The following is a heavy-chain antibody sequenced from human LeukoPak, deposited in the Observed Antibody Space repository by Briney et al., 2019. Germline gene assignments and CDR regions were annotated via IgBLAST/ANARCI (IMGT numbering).Heavy chain of an antibody. J-gene: IGHJ5*02. V-gene: IGHV4-34*01. D-gene: IGHD2-21*02. Sequence: SETLSLTCAVYGGSFSGYYWSWIRQPPGKGLEWIGEINHSGSTNYNPSLKSRVTISVDTSKNQFSLKLSSVTAADTAVYYCARGQVVVTAIQRNWVDPWGQGTLVTVSS. CDR2: INHSGST. CDR3: ARGQVVVTAIQRNWVDP. CDR1: GGSFSGYY.